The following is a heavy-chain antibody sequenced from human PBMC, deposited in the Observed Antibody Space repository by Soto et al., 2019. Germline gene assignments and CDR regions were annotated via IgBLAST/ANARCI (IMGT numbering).Heavy chain of an antibody. Sequence: PGGSLRLSCAASGFTFSSYAMSWVRQAPGKGLEWVSAISGSVGSTYYADSVKGRFTISRDNSKNTLYLQMNSLRAEDTAVYYCAKFIVGYSSSWYDYWGQGTLVTVSS. J-gene: IGHJ4*02. V-gene: IGHV3-23*01. CDR2: ISGSVGST. CDR1: GFTFSSYA. D-gene: IGHD6-13*01. CDR3: AKFIVGYSSSWYDY.